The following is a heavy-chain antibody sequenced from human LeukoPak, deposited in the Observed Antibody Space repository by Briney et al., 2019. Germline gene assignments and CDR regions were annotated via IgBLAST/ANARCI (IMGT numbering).Heavy chain of an antibody. Sequence: SETLSLTCAVYGGSFSGYYWSWIRQPPGKGLEWIGEINHSGSTNYNPSLKSRVTISVDTSKNQFSLKLSSVTAADTAVYYCARGGLIVVVPAARKLFDYWAREPWSPSPQ. D-gene: IGHD2-2*01. CDR1: GGSFSGYY. V-gene: IGHV4-34*01. J-gene: IGHJ4*02. CDR3: ARGGLIVVVPAARKLFDY. CDR2: INHSGST.